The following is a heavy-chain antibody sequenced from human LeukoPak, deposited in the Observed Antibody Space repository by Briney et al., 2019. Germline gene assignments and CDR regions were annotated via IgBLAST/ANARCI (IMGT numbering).Heavy chain of an antibody. CDR2: INPNSGGT. Sequence: AAVTVSCKASGYTFTGYYMHWVRQAPRQPLEWMGWINPNSGGTNYAQKFQRRVTMTRETSISTAYMELSRLRSDDTAVYYCAIDSLLLETWFDHWGQGTLVTVSS. J-gene: IGHJ5*02. CDR1: GYTFTGYY. CDR3: AIDSLLLETWFDH. D-gene: IGHD3-3*01. V-gene: IGHV1-2*02.